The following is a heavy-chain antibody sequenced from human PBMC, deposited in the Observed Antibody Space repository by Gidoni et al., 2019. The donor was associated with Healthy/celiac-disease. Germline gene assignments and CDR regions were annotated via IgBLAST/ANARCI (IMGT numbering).Heavy chain of an antibody. Sequence: QVQLQESCPGLVKPSETLSLTCTVSGGSISRYYWSWIRQPAGKGLEWIGRIYTSGSTNYNPSLKSRVTMSVDTSKNQFSLKLSSVTAADTAVYYCARGVSRQGDYYFDYWGQGTLVTVSS. V-gene: IGHV4-4*07. D-gene: IGHD3-16*01. J-gene: IGHJ4*02. CDR1: GGSISRYY. CDR2: IYTSGST. CDR3: ARGVSRQGDYYFDY.